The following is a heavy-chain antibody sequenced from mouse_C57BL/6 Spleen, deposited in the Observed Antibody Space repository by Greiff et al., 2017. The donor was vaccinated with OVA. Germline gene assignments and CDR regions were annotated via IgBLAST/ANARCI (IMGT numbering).Heavy chain of an antibody. CDR2: IDPSDSYT. CDR1: GYTFTSYW. J-gene: IGHJ4*01. CDR3: ARWLLRNYAMDY. D-gene: IGHD2-3*01. Sequence: QVQLQQPGAELVMPGASVKLSCKASGYTFTSYWMHWVKQSPGQGLEWIGEIDPSDSYTNYNQKFKGKSTLTVDKSSSTAYMQLSSLTSEDSAVYYCARWLLRNYAMDYWGQGTSVTVSS. V-gene: IGHV1-69*01.